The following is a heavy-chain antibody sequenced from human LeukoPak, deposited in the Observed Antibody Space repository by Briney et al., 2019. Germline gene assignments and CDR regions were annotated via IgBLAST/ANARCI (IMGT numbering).Heavy chain of an antibody. CDR2: IFHSGSV. CDR1: GYSIISDYF. J-gene: IGHJ4*02. V-gene: IGHV4-38-2*02. D-gene: IGHD2-15*01. Sequence: SETLSLTCIVSGYSIISDYFWGWVRQPPGKGPEWIGSIFHSGSVYYNPSLKSRVTISIDPSKNRFSLKLTSVTAADTAIYYCAGVVAFTPIDSWAQGPLVTVSS. CDR3: AGVVAFTPIDS.